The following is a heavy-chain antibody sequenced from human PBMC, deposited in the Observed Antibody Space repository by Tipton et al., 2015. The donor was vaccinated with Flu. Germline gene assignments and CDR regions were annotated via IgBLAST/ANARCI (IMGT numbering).Heavy chain of an antibody. J-gene: IGHJ4*02. Sequence: TLSLTCSVSGDSMNTDDFSWSWIRQPPGKALEWIGYIYYNGNTFYNPSFRSRVSMSIDRSKPEFSLKLKSVTAADTAVYFCSRGLATFGPSTPFDHWGQGALVTVSS. CDR3: SRGLATFGPSTPFDH. CDR2: IYYNGNT. D-gene: IGHD3-16*01. CDR1: GDSMNTDDFS. V-gene: IGHV4-30-2*01.